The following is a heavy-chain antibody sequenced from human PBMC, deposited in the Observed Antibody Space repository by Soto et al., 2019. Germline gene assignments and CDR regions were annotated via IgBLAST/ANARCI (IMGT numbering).Heavy chain of an antibody. Sequence: QLQLQESGPGLVKPSETLSLTCTVSGGSISSSSYYWGWIRQPPGKGLEWIGSIYYSGSTYYNPSLKSRVTISVDTSKNQFSLKLSSVTAADTAVYYCARLPSLPGFDYWGQGTLVTVSS. CDR2: IYYSGST. CDR1: GGSISSSSYY. CDR3: ARLPSLPGFDY. J-gene: IGHJ4*02. V-gene: IGHV4-39*01.